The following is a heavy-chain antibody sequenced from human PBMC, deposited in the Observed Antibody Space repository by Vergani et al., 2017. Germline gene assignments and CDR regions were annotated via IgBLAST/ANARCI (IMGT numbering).Heavy chain of an antibody. Sequence: QVQLVESGGGLVKPGGSLRLSCAASGFTFSDYYMSWIRQAPGKGLEWVSYISSSGSTIYYADSVKGRLTISRDNAKTSLYLQMNSLRAEDTAVYYCASMYYDFWSGYTYYYYYYGMDVWGQGTTVTVSS. V-gene: IGHV3-11*01. D-gene: IGHD3-3*01. J-gene: IGHJ6*02. CDR3: ASMYYDFWSGYTYYYYYYGMDV. CDR1: GFTFSDYY. CDR2: ISSSGSTI.